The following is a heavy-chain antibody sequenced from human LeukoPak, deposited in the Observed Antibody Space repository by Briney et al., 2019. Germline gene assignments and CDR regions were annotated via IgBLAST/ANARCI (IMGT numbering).Heavy chain of an antibody. CDR1: GFSFGDYA. V-gene: IGHV3-49*03. J-gene: IGHJ4*02. CDR3: TRNTVTVHFDY. CDR2: ISSKAFGATP. D-gene: IGHD4-17*01. Sequence: GRSLRLSCTSVGFSFGDYAVSWFHQAPGKGLEWVGYISSKAFGATPQYAPSVRGRFTISRDDSKSIAHLQMNSLKTEDTAVYYCTRNTVTVHFDYWGQETPVTVSS.